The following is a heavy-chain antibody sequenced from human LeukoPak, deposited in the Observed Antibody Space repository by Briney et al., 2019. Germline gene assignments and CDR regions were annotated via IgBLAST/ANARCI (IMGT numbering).Heavy chain of an antibody. Sequence: SETLSLTCAVYGRSFSGYYWSWIRQPPGKGLEWIGEINHSGSTNYNPSLKSRVTISVDTSKNQFSLKLSSVTAADTAVYYCARSSTGSITIFGVVKRDYGMDVWGQGTTVTVSS. CDR2: INHSGST. CDR1: GRSFSGYY. J-gene: IGHJ6*02. D-gene: IGHD3-3*01. CDR3: ARSSTGSITIFGVVKRDYGMDV. V-gene: IGHV4-34*01.